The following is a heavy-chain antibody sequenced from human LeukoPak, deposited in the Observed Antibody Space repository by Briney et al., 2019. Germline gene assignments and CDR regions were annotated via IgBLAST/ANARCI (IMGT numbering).Heavy chain of an antibody. CDR2: IYTSGST. CDR1: GGSISSYY. V-gene: IGHV4-4*07. CDR3: ARVGAVAGTAWGYYYYYYMDA. J-gene: IGHJ6*03. Sequence: SETLSLTCTVSGGSISSYYWSWIRQPAGKGLEWIGRIYTSGSTNYNPSLKSRVTMSVDTSKNQFSLKLSSVTAADTAVYYCARVGAVAGTAWGYYYYYYMDAWGKGTTVTVSS. D-gene: IGHD6-19*01.